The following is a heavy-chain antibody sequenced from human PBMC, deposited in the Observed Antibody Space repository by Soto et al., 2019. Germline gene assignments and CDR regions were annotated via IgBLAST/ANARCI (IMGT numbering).Heavy chain of an antibody. Sequence: GASVKVSCKASGGTFSIYAISWVRQAPGQGLEWMGGIIPIFGTANYAQKFQGRVTITADESTSTAYMELSSLRSEDTAVYYCARDPVPQRVTIFGVGSTRHGMDVWGQGTTVTVSS. D-gene: IGHD3-3*01. J-gene: IGHJ6*02. CDR3: ARDPVPQRVTIFGVGSTRHGMDV. CDR1: GGTFSIYA. CDR2: IIPIFGTA. V-gene: IGHV1-69*13.